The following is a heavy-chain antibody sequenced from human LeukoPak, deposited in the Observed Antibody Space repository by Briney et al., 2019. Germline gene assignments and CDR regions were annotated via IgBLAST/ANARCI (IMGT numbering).Heavy chain of an antibody. Sequence: GGSLRLSCAASGFTFSDYYMSWIRQAPGKGLEWVSYISSSGSTIYYADSVKGRFTISRDNAKNSVYLQMNSLRAEDTAVYYCARVPTYSSGWLDDAFDIWGQGTMVTVSS. CDR2: ISSSGSTI. CDR1: GFTFSDYY. J-gene: IGHJ3*02. CDR3: ARVPTYSSGWLDDAFDI. D-gene: IGHD6-19*01. V-gene: IGHV3-11*04.